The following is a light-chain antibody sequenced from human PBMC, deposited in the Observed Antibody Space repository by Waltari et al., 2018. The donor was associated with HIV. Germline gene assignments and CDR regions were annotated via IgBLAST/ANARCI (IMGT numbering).Light chain of an antibody. V-gene: IGKV1-39*01. J-gene: IGKJ2*01. Sequence: DIQMTQSPSSLSASLGDRVTITCRASQSINTYLSWYQQRPGKTPKLLIYAASILQRGVPSRFSGGGSGTDFTLTISSLQPEDFATYYCQQSYSTPYTFGQGTKLEIK. CDR2: AAS. CDR1: QSINTY. CDR3: QQSYSTPYT.